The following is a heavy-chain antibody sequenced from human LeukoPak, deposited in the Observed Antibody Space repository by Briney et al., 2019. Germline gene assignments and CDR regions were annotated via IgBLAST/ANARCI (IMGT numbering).Heavy chain of an antibody. V-gene: IGHV1-8*01. D-gene: IGHD2-2*01. CDR1: GYTSTSYD. CDR3: AVVPAAMGYYFDY. CDR2: MNPNSGNT. Sequence: ASVKVSCKASGYTSTSYDINWVRQATGQGLEWMGWMNPNSGNTGYAQKFQGRVTMTRNTSISTAYMELSSPRSEDTAVYYCAVVPAAMGYYFDYWGQGTLATVSS. J-gene: IGHJ4*02.